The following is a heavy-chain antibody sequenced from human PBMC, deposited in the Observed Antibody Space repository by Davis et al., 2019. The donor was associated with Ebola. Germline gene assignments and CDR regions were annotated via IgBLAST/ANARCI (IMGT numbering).Heavy chain of an antibody. Sequence: MPSETLSLTCTVSGGSVSSGSYYWSWIRQPPGKGLEWIGYIYYSGSTNYNPSLKSRVTISVDTSKNQFSLKLSSVTAADTAVYYCASYDYIWGSYHPWGQGSLVTVSS. D-gene: IGHD3-16*02. V-gene: IGHV4-61*01. CDR2: IYYSGST. CDR1: GGSVSSGSYY. CDR3: ASYDYIWGSYHP. J-gene: IGHJ5*02.